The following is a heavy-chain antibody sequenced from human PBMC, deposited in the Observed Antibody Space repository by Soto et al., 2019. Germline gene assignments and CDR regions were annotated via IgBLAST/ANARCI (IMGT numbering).Heavy chain of an antibody. CDR1: GFAFNTYS. CDR3: AKVSPMGYFFDF. Sequence: GGALRVACAASGFAFNTYSMHWVREAPGRGLEWVAVISYDGINKFYADSVKGRFTISRDNSKNTLYLEMNSLRGEDTAVYYCAKVSPMGYFFDFWGQGTLVTVSS. J-gene: IGHJ4*02. V-gene: IGHV3-30-3*02. CDR2: ISYDGINK.